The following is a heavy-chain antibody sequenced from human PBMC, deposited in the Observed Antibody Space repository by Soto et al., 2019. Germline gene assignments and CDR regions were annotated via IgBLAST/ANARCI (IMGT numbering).Heavy chain of an antibody. CDR1: GGSMSSHY. CDR3: ARADPDASVGY. Sequence: SETLSLTCTVSGGSMSSHYWTWLRQPPGKGLEWIGYISYSGSTYYNPSLKSRVTISADTSRNQFSLKLSSVIAADAAVYYCARADPDASVGYWGQGTLVTVSS. D-gene: IGHD3-16*01. V-gene: IGHV4-59*11. J-gene: IGHJ4*02. CDR2: ISYSGST.